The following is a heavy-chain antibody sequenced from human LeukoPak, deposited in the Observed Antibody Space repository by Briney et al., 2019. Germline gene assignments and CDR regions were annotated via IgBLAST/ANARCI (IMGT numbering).Heavy chain of an antibody. CDR3: AREPYGDTCSDY. CDR1: GFTFSSHW. Sequence: GGSLRLSCAASGFTFSSHWLHWVRQPPGKGREWLARINPDGSTTTHADSVKGRFTVSRDNNKNTLFLQMDSLRAEDTAVYYCAREPYGDTCSDYWGQGTLVTVSS. J-gene: IGHJ4*02. D-gene: IGHD5-24*01. CDR2: INPDGSTT. V-gene: IGHV3-74*01.